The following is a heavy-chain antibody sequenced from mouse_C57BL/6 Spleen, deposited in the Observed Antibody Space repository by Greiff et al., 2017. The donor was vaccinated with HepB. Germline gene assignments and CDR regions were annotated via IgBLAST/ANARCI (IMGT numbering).Heavy chain of an antibody. Sequence: EVQLKESGPELVKPGASVKMSCKASGYTFTDYNMHWVKQSHGKSLEWIGYINPNNGGTSYNQKFKGKATLTVNKSSSTAYMELRSLTSEDSAVYYCAREDYSNPFDYWGQGTTLTVSS. V-gene: IGHV1-22*01. D-gene: IGHD2-5*01. CDR1: GYTFTDYN. J-gene: IGHJ2*01. CDR2: INPNNGGT. CDR3: AREDYSNPFDY.